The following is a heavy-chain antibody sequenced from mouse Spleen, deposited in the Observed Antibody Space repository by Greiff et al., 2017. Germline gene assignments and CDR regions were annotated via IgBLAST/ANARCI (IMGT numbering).Heavy chain of an antibody. D-gene: IGHD1-1*01. CDR1: GYAFSSSW. V-gene: IGHV1-82*01. Sequence: VQRVESGPELVKPGASVKISCKASGYAFSSSWMNWVKQRPGKGLEWIGRIYPGDGDTNYNGKFKGKATLTADKSSSTAYMQLSSLTSEDSAVYFCARWGGSSYYWYFDVWGTGTTVTVSS. CDR2: IYPGDGDT. J-gene: IGHJ1*03. CDR3: ARWGGSSYYWYFDV.